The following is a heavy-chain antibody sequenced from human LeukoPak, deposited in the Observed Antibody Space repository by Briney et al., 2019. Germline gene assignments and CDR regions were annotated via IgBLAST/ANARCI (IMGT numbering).Heavy chain of an antibody. J-gene: IGHJ4*02. CDR2: INHSGST. CDR3: ARNYGDCDFDY. D-gene: IGHD4-17*01. Sequence: SGTLSLTCAVYGGSFSGYYWSWIRQPPGKGLEWIGEINHSGSTKYNPSLKSRVTISVDTSNNQFALKLSSVTAADTAVYYCARNYGDCDFDYWGQGTLVTVSS. V-gene: IGHV4-34*01. CDR1: GGSFSGYY.